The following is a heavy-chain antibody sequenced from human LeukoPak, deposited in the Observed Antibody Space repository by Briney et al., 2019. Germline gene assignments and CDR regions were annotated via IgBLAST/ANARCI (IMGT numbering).Heavy chain of an antibody. CDR3: AKDPRLAGPGYPYFDY. D-gene: IGHD5-18*01. J-gene: IGHJ4*02. Sequence: QPGGSLRLSCAASGFTFSSYAMSWVRQAPGKGLEWVSVISGRGGSTFYADSVKGRFTISRDNSKNTVYLQMNSLRAEDTAVYYCAKDPRLAGPGYPYFDYWGQGTLVTVSS. CDR1: GFTFSSYA. CDR2: ISGRGGST. V-gene: IGHV3-23*01.